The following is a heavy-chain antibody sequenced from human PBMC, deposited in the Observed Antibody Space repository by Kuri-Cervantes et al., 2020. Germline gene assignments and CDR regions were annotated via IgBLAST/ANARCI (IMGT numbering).Heavy chain of an antibody. V-gene: IGHV3-23*01. D-gene: IGHD1-26*01. Sequence: GGSLRLPCAPSGFTFSSYAMTWVRQAPGKGLEWVPGISGSGGSTYYADSVKGRFTISRDNSKNTLYLQMNSLRAEDTAVYYCAKSFVGAVGWFAYWGQGTLVTVSS. CDR2: ISGSGGST. J-gene: IGHJ4*02. CDR3: AKSFVGAVGWFAY. CDR1: GFTFSSYA.